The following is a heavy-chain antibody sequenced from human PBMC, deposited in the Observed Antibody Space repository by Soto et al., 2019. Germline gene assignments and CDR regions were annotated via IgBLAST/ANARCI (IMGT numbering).Heavy chain of an antibody. CDR2: IYYSGTT. CDR1: GGSISSYY. CDR3: ARLAAAVDAFDI. Sequence: PSETLSLTCTVSGGSISSYYWSWIRQPPGKGLEWIGYIYYSGTTNYNPSLRSRVTISVDTSKNQFSLKLSSVTAADTAVYFCARLAAAVDAFDIWGQGTLVTVS. J-gene: IGHJ3*02. V-gene: IGHV4-59*01. D-gene: IGHD6-13*01.